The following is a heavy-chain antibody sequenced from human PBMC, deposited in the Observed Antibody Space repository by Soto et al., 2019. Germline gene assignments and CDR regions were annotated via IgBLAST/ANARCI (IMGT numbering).Heavy chain of an antibody. CDR3: ARIFYDSSGYYGLDP. V-gene: IGHV4-61*01. CDR1: GGSVSSGSYY. Sequence: SETLSLTCTVSGGSVSSGSYYWSWIRQPPGKGLEWIGYIYYSGSTNYNPSLKSRVTISVDTSKNQFSLKLSSVTAADTAVYYCARIFYDSSGYYGLDPWGQGPLVTVSS. CDR2: IYYSGST. J-gene: IGHJ5*02. D-gene: IGHD3-22*01.